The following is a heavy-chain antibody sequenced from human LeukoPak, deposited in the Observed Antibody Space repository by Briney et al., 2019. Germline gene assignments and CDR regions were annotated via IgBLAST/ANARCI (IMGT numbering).Heavy chain of an antibody. CDR2: IWYDGSNK. J-gene: IGHJ6*03. D-gene: IGHD2-21*01. CDR3: AKRRADFGSMDV. Sequence: GGSLRLSCAASTFTLSSYGMYWVRQAPGEGLEWVAFIWYDGSNKDYADSVKGRFTIPRDTSKNTLFLQMNSLRAEDTAVYYCAKRRADFGSMDVWGKGTTVTVSS. V-gene: IGHV3-30*02. CDR1: TFTLSSYG.